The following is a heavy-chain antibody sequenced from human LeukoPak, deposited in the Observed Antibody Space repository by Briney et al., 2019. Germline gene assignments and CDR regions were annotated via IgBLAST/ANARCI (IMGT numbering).Heavy chain of an antibody. Sequence: PGGSLRLSCGASGFTFSTYWMSWVRQAPGKGLEWVANTKKDGSEKYYVDSVKGRFTISRDNANNSLYLQMNSLRVENTAEYYCVREGYFVFDFWGQGALVTVSS. D-gene: IGHD2-21*01. CDR2: TKKDGSEK. CDR1: GFTFSTYW. V-gene: IGHV3-7*01. J-gene: IGHJ4*02. CDR3: VREGYFVFDF.